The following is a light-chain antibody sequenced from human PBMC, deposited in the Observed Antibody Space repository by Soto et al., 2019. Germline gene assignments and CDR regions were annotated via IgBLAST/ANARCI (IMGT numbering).Light chain of an antibody. CDR1: SSDVGAYNF. J-gene: IGLJ1*01. V-gene: IGLV2-14*01. Sequence: QSALTQPASVSGSPGQSITISCTGTSSDVGAYNFVSWYQQHPGKAPKLIIYEVSNRPSGVSNRFSGSKSGNTASLTVSGLQAEDEADYYCTSYTSSSTSVFGTGTKVTVL. CDR3: TSYTSSSTSV. CDR2: EVS.